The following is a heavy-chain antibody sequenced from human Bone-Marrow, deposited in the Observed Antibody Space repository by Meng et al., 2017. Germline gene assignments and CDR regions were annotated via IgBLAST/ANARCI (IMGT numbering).Heavy chain of an antibody. CDR3: ARAGHSSSWYLYFDY. CDR2: INPESGDT. Sequence: ASVKVSCKASGYTFPDYWLHWARRAPGQGLEWMGRINPESGDTHYAQRFQGSVTMTRDTSISTAYMELSRLRSDDTAVYYCARAGHSSSWYLYFDYWGQGTLVTVSS. D-gene: IGHD6-13*01. J-gene: IGHJ4*02. CDR1: GYTFPDYW. V-gene: IGHV1-2*06.